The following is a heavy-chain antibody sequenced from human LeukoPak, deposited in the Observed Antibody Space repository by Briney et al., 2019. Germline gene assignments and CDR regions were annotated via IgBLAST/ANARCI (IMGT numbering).Heavy chain of an antibody. J-gene: IGHJ6*02. V-gene: IGHV1-8*01. CDR3: ARWLDYYYYYYGMDV. CDR1: GYTFTSYD. CDR2: MDPNSGNT. Sequence: ASVKVSCKASGYTFTSYDINWVRQATGQGLEWMGWMDPNSGNTGYAQKFQGRVTMTRNTSISTAYMELSSLRSEDTAVYYCARWLDYYYYYYGMDVWGQGTTVTVSS. D-gene: IGHD3-22*01.